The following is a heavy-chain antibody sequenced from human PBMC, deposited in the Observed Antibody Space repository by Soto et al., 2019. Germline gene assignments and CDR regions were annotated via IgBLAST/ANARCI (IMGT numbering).Heavy chain of an antibody. CDR1: GDSISSGGYS. CDR3: ARALFGRSTWFDP. V-gene: IGHV4-30-2*01. D-gene: IGHD3-16*01. Sequence: SETLSLTCAVSGDSISSGGYSWNWIRQPPGKGLEWIGYIYHSGSASYNPSLKSRVTISVDTSKNQFSLKLNSVTAADTAVYYCARALFGRSTWFDPWGQGTLVTVSS. CDR2: IYHSGSA. J-gene: IGHJ5*02.